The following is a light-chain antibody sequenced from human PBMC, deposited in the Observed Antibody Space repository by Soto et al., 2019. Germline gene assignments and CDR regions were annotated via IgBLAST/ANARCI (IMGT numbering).Light chain of an antibody. Sequence: ALTQPPSASGSPGQSVTISCTGTKNDIGVYDFVSWYQHPPGKAPRLIIYEVVQRPSGVPDRFSGSKSGNTASLTVSGLQAADEADYFCKSYAGSNTYVFGSGTKVTVL. J-gene: IGLJ1*01. CDR1: KNDIGVYDF. V-gene: IGLV2-8*01. CDR2: EVV. CDR3: KSYAGSNTYV.